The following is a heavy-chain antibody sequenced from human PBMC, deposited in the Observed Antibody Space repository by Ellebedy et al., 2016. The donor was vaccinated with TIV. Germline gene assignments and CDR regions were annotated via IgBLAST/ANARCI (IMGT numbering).Heavy chain of an antibody. CDR2: IIPILGIT. CDR3: ARVPLGLWFGESESPTGFDP. D-gene: IGHD3-10*01. Sequence: AASVKVSCKASGGTFSNSAINWVRQAPGQGLEWMGRIIPILGITNYAQKFQGRVTITADKSTSTAYMELSSLTSEDTAVYYCARVPLGLWFGESESPTGFDPWGQGTLVTVSS. J-gene: IGHJ5*02. CDR1: GGTFSNSA. V-gene: IGHV1-69*04.